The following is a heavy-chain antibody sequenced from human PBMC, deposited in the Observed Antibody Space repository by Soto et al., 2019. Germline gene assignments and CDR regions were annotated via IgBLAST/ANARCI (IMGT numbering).Heavy chain of an antibody. V-gene: IGHV4-30-4*01. CDR3: ARERAILTGYFLDY. J-gene: IGHJ4*01. CDR1: GGTMSSVDDY. CDR2: IYYSGST. Sequence: SETXSLSCTVSGGTMSSVDDYWSWIRQPPGKGLEWIGYIYYSGSTYYNPSLKSRVTISVDTSKNQFSLKLSSVTAADTAVYYCARERAILTGYFLDYWGHETLVTVSS. D-gene: IGHD3-9*01.